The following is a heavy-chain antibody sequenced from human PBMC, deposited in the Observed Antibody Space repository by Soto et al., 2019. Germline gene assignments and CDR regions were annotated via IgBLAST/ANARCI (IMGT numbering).Heavy chain of an antibody. J-gene: IGHJ3*02. V-gene: IGHV3-23*01. CDR3: AKRGPYFDWTDAFDI. D-gene: IGHD3-9*01. CDR1: GMSFSNHT. Sequence: EVQLLESGGGLVQPGGSPRLSCVVSGMSFSNHTMTWVRQAPGKGLEWVSGISGSGGTTYYADSVKGRFTISRDNSKNTLYLQMNSLRAEDTAVYYCAKRGPYFDWTDAFDIWGQGTMVTVSS. CDR2: ISGSGGTT.